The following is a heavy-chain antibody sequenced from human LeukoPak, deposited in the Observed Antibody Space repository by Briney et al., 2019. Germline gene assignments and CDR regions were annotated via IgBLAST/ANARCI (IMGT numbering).Heavy chain of an antibody. CDR3: AKDHGSSDWYYFDY. Sequence: PGGSLRLSCAASGFTFGSYAMHWVRQAPGKGLEWVAFIHYDGSNNYYADSVKGRFTISRDNSKNTLYLQMNTLRADDTAVYYCAKDHGSSDWYYFDYWGQGTLVTVSS. D-gene: IGHD6-13*01. CDR2: IHYDGSNN. J-gene: IGHJ4*02. CDR1: GFTFGSYA. V-gene: IGHV3-30*02.